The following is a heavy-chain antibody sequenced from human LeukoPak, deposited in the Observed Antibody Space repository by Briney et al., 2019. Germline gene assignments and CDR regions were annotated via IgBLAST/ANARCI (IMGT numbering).Heavy chain of an antibody. J-gene: IGHJ6*02. CDR3: ARGSYSHSWLPTHYYYYGMDV. V-gene: IGHV1-8*01. Sequence: GASVKVSCKASGYTFTSYDINWVRQATGQGLEWMGWMNPNSGNTGYAQKFQGRVTMTRNTSISTAYMELSSLRSEDTAVYYCARGSYSHSWLPTHYYYYGMDVWGQGTTVTVSS. CDR1: GYTFTSYD. D-gene: IGHD6-13*01. CDR2: MNPNSGNT.